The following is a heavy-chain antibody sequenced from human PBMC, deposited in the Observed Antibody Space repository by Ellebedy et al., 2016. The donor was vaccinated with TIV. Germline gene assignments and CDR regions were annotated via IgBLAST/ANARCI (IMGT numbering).Heavy chain of an antibody. D-gene: IGHD2-2*01. V-gene: IGHV3-30-3*01. J-gene: IGHJ6*02. Sequence: GESLKISCAASGFTFSSYAMHWVRQAPGKGLEWVAVISYDGSNKYYADSVKGRFTISRDNSKNTLYLQMNSLRAEDTAVYYCARGSSTSCYVCRVRYYGMDVWGQGTTVTVSS. CDR3: ARGSSTSCYVCRVRYYGMDV. CDR2: ISYDGSNK. CDR1: GFTFSSYA.